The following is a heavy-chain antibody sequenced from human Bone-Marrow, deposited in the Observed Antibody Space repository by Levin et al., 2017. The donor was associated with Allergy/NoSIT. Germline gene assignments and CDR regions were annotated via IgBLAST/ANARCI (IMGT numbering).Heavy chain of an antibody. D-gene: IGHD3-16*02. CDR3: ARLRWGSYRSLDY. Sequence: GESLKISCAASGFTFSSYGMHWVRQAPGKGLEWVAVIWYDGSNKYYADSVKGRFTISRDNSKNTLYLQMNSLRAEDTAVYYCARLRWGSYRSLDYWGQGTLVTVSS. J-gene: IGHJ4*02. V-gene: IGHV3-33*01. CDR1: GFTFSSYG. CDR2: IWYDGSNK.